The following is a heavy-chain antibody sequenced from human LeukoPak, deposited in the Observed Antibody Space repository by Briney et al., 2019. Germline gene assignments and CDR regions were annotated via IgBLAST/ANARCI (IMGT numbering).Heavy chain of an antibody. D-gene: IGHD3-10*02. CDR1: GFTVSSNY. CDR3: AREPPISGELAL. Sequence: GGSLRLSCAASGFTVSSNYMSWVRQAPGEGLEWVSVIYSGGKTYYADSVKGRFTISRDNSKNMLYLQMNSLRAEDTAVYHCAREPPISGELALWGQGTLVTVSS. V-gene: IGHV3-66*01. J-gene: IGHJ4*02. CDR2: IYSGGKT.